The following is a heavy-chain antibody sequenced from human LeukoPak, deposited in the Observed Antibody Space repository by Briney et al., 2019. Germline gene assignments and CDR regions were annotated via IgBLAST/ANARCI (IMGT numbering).Heavy chain of an antibody. CDR3: ARDPRGKDIVVVPAAPGMDY. D-gene: IGHD2-2*01. Sequence: SETLSLTCTVSGGSISNYYWSWIRQPPGKGLEWIGYIYFSGITYYHPSLKSRVTISVDTSKNQFSLKLTSVTAADTAVYYCARDPRGKDIVVVPAAPGMDYWGQGTLVTVSS. V-gene: IGHV4-59*01. CDR1: GGSISNYY. CDR2: IYFSGIT. J-gene: IGHJ4*02.